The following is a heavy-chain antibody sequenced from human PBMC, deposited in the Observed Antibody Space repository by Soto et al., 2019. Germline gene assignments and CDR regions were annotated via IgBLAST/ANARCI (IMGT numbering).Heavy chain of an antibody. J-gene: IGHJ5*02. CDR3: ARDVPHNWSAP. V-gene: IGHV3-74*01. Sequence: GGSLRLSCEASRGAFGDSRMHSVRQAPGKGLMWVSRINRDANDIIYAAPVKGRFTASRENAKNMVFLKRNSVRVEDRVVYYCARDVPHNWSAPWGQGTLVPVSS. CDR1: RGAFGDSR. CDR2: INRDANDI.